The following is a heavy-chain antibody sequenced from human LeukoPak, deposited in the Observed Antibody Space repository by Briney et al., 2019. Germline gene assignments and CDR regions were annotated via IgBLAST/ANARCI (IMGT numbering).Heavy chain of an antibody. J-gene: IGHJ4*02. Sequence: ASVKVSCKASGYTFTGYYMHWVRQAPGQGLEWMGWINPNSGGTNYAQRFQGRATMTRDTSISTAYMELSRLRSDDTAVYYCARDEGIVVVTSWVYWGQGTLVTVSS. CDR3: ARDEGIVVVTSWVY. D-gene: IGHD3-22*01. V-gene: IGHV1-2*02. CDR1: GYTFTGYY. CDR2: INPNSGGT.